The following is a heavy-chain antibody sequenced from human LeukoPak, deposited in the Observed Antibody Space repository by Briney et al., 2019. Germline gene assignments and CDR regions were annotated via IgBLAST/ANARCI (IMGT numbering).Heavy chain of an antibody. Sequence: GGNLCRYCAASGFTFSSYEMNWVRQAPGRGLEWVSYITGSGSSIYYSYSVKGRFTISRDNAKNSLYLQMNSLRVEDRAVYYCAREASNCGCDCNDYWGQGTLVTVSS. CDR1: GFTFSSYE. J-gene: IGHJ4*02. D-gene: IGHD2-21*02. CDR2: ITGSGSSI. V-gene: IGHV3-48*03. CDR3: AREASNCGCDCNDY.